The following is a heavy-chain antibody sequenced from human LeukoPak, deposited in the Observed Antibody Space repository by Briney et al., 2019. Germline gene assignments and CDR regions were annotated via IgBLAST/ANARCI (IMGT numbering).Heavy chain of an antibody. V-gene: IGHV5-51*01. Sequence: GESLKISXKGSGYSFTSYWIGWVRQMPGKGLEWMGIIYPGDSDTRYSPSFQGQVTISADKSISTAYLQWSSLQASDTAMYYCARRLCSSSCYMDYWGQGTLVTVSS. CDR2: IYPGDSDT. CDR3: ARRLCSSSCYMDY. CDR1: GYSFTSYW. J-gene: IGHJ4*02. D-gene: IGHD2-2*02.